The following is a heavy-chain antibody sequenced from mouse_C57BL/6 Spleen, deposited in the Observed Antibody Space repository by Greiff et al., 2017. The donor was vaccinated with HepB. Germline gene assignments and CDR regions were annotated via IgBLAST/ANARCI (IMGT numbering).Heavy chain of an antibody. CDR2: IYPGSGST. J-gene: IGHJ3*01. CDR1: GYTFTSYW. D-gene: IGHD2-2*01. Sequence: VQLQQPGAELVKPGASVKMSCKASGYTFTSYWITWVKQRPGQGLEWIGDIYPGSGSTNYNEKFKSKATLTVDTSSSTAYMQLSSLTSEDSAVYYCAREGYYGYDEAWFAYWGQGTLVTVSA. V-gene: IGHV1-55*01. CDR3: AREGYYGYDEAWFAY.